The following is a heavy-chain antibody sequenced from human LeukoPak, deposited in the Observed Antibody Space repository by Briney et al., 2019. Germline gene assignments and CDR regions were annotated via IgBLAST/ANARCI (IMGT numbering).Heavy chain of an antibody. V-gene: IGHV1-24*01. CDR2: FDPEDGET. CDR3: ARRGRIEMATGELGFEEFNWFDP. J-gene: IGHJ5*02. CDR1: GYTLTELS. Sequence: ASVKVSCKVSGYTLTELSMHWVRQAPGKGLEWMGGFDPEDGETIYAQKFQGRVTITRDTSASTAYMELSSLRSEDTAVYYCARRGRIEMATGELGFEEFNWFDPWGQGTLVTVSS. D-gene: IGHD5-24*01.